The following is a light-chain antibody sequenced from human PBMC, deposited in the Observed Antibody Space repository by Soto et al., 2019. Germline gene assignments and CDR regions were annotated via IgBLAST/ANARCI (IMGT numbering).Light chain of an antibody. V-gene: IGKV1-5*01. J-gene: IGKJ1*01. CDR1: QSVSGW. CDR3: QQYYSFPPT. Sequence: DIQITQSPSTLSASVGDTVTVTCRASQSVSGWLAWYQQKPGKAPELLIYAASTLQSGVPSRFSGSGSGTDFTLTISCLQSEDFATYYCQQYYSFPPTFGQGTKVDI. CDR2: AAS.